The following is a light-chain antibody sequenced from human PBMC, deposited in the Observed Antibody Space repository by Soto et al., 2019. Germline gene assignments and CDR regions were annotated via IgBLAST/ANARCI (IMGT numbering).Light chain of an antibody. J-gene: IGKJ2*01. Sequence: EIVLTQSPGTLSLSPGERATLSCRASHSVSGNFLAWYQQRPGQAPRLLIYGASSRAADIPDRFSGSRSGTDFTLTIRRLEPEDFAVYFCQHYGHSPGHFGQGTQLEIK. CDR1: HSVSGNF. V-gene: IGKV3-20*01. CDR2: GAS. CDR3: QHYGHSPGH.